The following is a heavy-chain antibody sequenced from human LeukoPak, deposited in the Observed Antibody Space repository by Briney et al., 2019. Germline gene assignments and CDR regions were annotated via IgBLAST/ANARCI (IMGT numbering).Heavy chain of an antibody. D-gene: IGHD6-6*01. J-gene: IGHJ4*02. CDR3: ARDGYSSSFYFDY. Sequence: GGSLRLSCAASGFSFSSYSLNWVRQAPGKGLEWVSYISSRSTTIYYADSVKGRFTISRDNAKNSLYLQMNSLRAEDTAVYYCARDGYSSSFYFDYWGQGTLVTVSS. CDR1: GFSFSSYS. CDR2: ISSRSTTI. V-gene: IGHV3-48*01.